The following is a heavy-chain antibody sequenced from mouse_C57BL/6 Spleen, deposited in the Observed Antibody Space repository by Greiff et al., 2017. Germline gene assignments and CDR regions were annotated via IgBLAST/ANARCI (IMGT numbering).Heavy chain of an antibody. D-gene: IGHD2-2*01. CDR1: GYTFTSYW. CDR2: IYPGSGST. V-gene: IGHV1-55*01. Sequence: VQLQQPGAELVKPGASVKMSCKASGYTFTSYWITWVKQRPGQGLEWIGDIYPGSGSTNYNQKFKSKATLTVDTSSSTAYMQLSSLTSEDSAVXYSAREGGYGQNFDDWGQGTTLTVSS. CDR3: AREGGYGQNFDD. J-gene: IGHJ2*01.